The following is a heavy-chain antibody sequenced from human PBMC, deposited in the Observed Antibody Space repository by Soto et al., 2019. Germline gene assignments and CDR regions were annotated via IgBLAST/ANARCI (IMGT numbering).Heavy chain of an antibody. D-gene: IGHD3-22*01. Sequence: QVQLQESGPGLVKPSQTLSLTCTVSGGSISSGGYYWSWIRQYPGKGLEWIGYIYYSGSTYYNPSLKSRVTISVDTSKNQFSLKLSSVTAADTAVYYCARELVYDSSGYYYEHYFDYWGQGTLVTVSS. CDR3: ARELVYDSSGYYYEHYFDY. V-gene: IGHV4-31*03. CDR2: IYYSGST. CDR1: GGSISSGGYY. J-gene: IGHJ4*02.